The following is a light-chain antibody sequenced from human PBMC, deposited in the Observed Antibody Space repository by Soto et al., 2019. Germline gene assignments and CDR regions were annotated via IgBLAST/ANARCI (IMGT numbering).Light chain of an antibody. CDR3: QQYYSYPRT. CDR1: QGISSY. CDR2: AAY. V-gene: IGKV1-8*01. J-gene: IGKJ1*01. Sequence: AIRITQSPSSLSASTGDRVTITCRASQGISSYLAWYQQKPGKAPKLLIYAAYNLQSGVPSRFSGSGSGTDFTLTISCLQSEDFATYYCQQYYSYPRTFGQGTKVEIK.